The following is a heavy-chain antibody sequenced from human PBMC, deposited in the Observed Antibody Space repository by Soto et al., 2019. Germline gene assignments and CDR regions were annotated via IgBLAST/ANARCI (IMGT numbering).Heavy chain of an antibody. D-gene: IGHD2-2*01. CDR3: ARSQGSSTSLEIYYYYYPGMHV. Sequence: SVKVSCKASGGNLSSYALSYVRQATEQTLEWRGGIIPISETTNYAQKFRGRVTIIADESKSAAYMELSSLRSEDTAVYYCARSQGSSTSLEIYYYYYPGMHVWGQGTTVTSP. J-gene: IGHJ6*02. CDR1: GGNLSSYA. V-gene: IGHV1-69*13. CDR2: IIPISETT.